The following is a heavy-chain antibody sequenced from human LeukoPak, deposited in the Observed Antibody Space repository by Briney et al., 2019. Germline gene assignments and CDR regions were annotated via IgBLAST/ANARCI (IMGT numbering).Heavy chain of an antibody. CDR3: AKEPASGSCFDY. V-gene: IGHV3-23*01. J-gene: IGHJ4*02. CDR1: GYTFNSYA. Sequence: GGSLRLSCTASGYTFNSYAMSWVRQAPGKGLEWVSGISGSGTSTYYADSVKGRFTISRDNSRNTLYLQMNSLRAEDTALYYCAKEPASGSCFDYWGQGTLVTVSS. CDR2: ISGSGTST. D-gene: IGHD3-10*01.